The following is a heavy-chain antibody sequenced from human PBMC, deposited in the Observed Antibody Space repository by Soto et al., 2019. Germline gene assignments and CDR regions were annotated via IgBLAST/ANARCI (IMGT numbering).Heavy chain of an antibody. D-gene: IGHD6-19*01. CDR1: GFTFSSFA. CDR2: IAYDGSNR. V-gene: IGHV3-30-3*01. Sequence: QVQLVESGGGVVQPGRSLRLSCAASGFTFSSFAMHWVRQPPGKGLGWVSVIAYDGSNRNNADSVGGRFTVSRDNSKNTLYLQMNSLRVEDTAVYYCAREGVPSGWHYFDYWGQGTLVTVSS. CDR3: AREGVPSGWHYFDY. J-gene: IGHJ4*02.